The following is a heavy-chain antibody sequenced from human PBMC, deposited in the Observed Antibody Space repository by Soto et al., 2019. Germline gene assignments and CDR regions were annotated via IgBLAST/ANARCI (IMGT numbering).Heavy chain of an antibody. CDR3: ARDRERDAWYEDY. CDR2: ISGRDDST. V-gene: IGHV3-23*01. J-gene: IGHJ4*02. CDR1: GFSFSNYA. Sequence: EVQLLESGGDLVQPGGSLRLSCVASGFSFSNYAMSWVRQVPGKGLEWVSVISGRDDSTYYADSVKGRFTTSRDNSKNTLYLQMNSLRAEDTAIYYCARDRERDAWYEDYWGQGTLVTVSS. D-gene: IGHD6-13*01.